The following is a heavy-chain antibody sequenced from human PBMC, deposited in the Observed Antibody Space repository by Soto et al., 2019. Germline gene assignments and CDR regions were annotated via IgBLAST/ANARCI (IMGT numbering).Heavy chain of an antibody. CDR3: AKVNGYDIFTCYRIKYSIDY. CDR2: ISGSGGSR. D-gene: IGHD3-9*01. Sequence: GASLRLSCAASGFTFSSYAMSWVRQAPGKGLEWVSTISGSGGSRYYADSVKGRFTISRDNSKNTLYLQMNSLRAEDTAVYYCAKVNGYDIFTCYRIKYSIDYSVQVTLVTVSS. V-gene: IGHV3-23*01. J-gene: IGHJ4*02. CDR1: GFTFSSYA.